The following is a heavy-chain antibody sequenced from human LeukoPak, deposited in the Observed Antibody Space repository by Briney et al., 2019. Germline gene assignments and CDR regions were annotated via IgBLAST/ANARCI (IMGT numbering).Heavy chain of an antibody. V-gene: IGHV3-48*03. J-gene: IGHJ6*04. CDR2: ISSSGSTI. D-gene: IGHD3-10*02. CDR3: AELGITMIGGV. Sequence: GGSLRLSCAASGFTFSSYEMNWVRQAPGKGLEWVSYISSSGSTIYYADSVKGRFTISRDNAKNSLYLQMSSLRAEDTTVYYCAELGITMIGGVWGKGTTVTISS. CDR1: GFTFSSYE.